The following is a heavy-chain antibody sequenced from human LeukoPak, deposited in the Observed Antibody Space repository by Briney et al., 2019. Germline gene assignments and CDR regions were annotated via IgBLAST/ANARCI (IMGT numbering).Heavy chain of an antibody. J-gene: IGHJ6*02. CDR1: GGSISSGGYY. CDR2: IHYSGST. D-gene: IGHD3-3*01. CDR3: ARDEAIFGAGYYYGMDV. Sequence: SQTLSLTCTVSGGSISSGGYYWSWIRQHPGKGLEWIGYIHYSGSTYYNPSLKSRVTISVDTSKNQFSLKLSSVTAADTAVYYCARDEAIFGAGYYYGMDVWGQGTTVTVSS. V-gene: IGHV4-31*03.